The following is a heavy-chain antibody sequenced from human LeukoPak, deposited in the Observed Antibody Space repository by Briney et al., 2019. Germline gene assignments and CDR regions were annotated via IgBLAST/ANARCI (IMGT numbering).Heavy chain of an antibody. CDR2: TYYRSKWYK. V-gene: IGHV6-1*01. D-gene: IGHD3-10*01. J-gene: IGHJ5*02. Sequence: SQSLSLTCAISGDSVSRNSVAWNWIRQSPSRGLEWLGRTYYRSKWYKEYAASVRSRLTISPDTSKNQFSLQLNSVTPEDTAVYYCARVEYFGSGSYRFDPWGQGTLVTVSS. CDR1: GDSVSRNSVA. CDR3: ARVEYFGSGSYRFDP.